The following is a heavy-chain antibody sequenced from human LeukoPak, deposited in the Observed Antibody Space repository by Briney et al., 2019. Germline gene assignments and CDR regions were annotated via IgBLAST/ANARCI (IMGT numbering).Heavy chain of an antibody. V-gene: IGHV4-38-2*02. J-gene: IGHJ4*02. Sequence: SETLSLTCTVSGYSISSGYYWGWIRQPPGKGLEWIGSFYHGGSTYYNPSLKSRVTISVDTSNNQFSLKLNSVTAADTAVYYCAKKDSFVALWGQGTLVTVCS. CDR3: AKKDSFVAL. D-gene: IGHD2-15*01. CDR2: FYHGGST. CDR1: GYSISSGYY.